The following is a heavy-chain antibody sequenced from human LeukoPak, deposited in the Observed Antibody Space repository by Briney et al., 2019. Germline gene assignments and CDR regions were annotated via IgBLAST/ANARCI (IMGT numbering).Heavy chain of an antibody. CDR1: GFTFSSYA. Sequence: GGSLRLSCAASGFTFSSYAMSWVRQAPGKGLEWVAAISGGSGSKYYADSVKGRFTISRDNSKNTMYLQMNSLSPEDTAVYYCAKFIFYSGSDGYGDRWGQGTLVTVSS. V-gene: IGHV3-23*01. CDR3: AKFIFYSGSDGYGDR. J-gene: IGHJ5*02. CDR2: ISGGSGSK. D-gene: IGHD3-22*01.